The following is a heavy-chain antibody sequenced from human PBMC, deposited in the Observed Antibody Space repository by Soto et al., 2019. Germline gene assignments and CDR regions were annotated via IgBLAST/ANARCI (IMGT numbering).Heavy chain of an antibody. D-gene: IGHD2-8*01. CDR3: VRYCTTTLCKGRETRTFDY. V-gene: IGHV3-48*03. CDR2: ISSSGSSV. J-gene: IGHJ4*02. Sequence: GSLRLSCAAXRFTFSTYEMNXVRQATGKGLEWVSYISSSGSSVYYADSVKGRFTISRDNSRSSLYLQMNSLRDDDTALYYCVRYCTTTLCKGRETRTFDYWGQGTLVTVSS. CDR1: RFTFSTYE.